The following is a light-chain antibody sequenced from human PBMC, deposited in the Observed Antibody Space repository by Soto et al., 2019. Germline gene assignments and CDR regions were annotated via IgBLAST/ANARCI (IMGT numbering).Light chain of an antibody. J-gene: IGLJ1*01. V-gene: IGLV2-23*01. CDR1: SSDVGTYNL. CDR2: EGS. CDR3: CSYAGSGTYV. Sequence: QSALTQPASVSGSPGQSITISCTGTSSDVGTYNLVSWFQQHPGKAPKLIIYEGSRRPSGVSNRFSGSKSGNTASLIISGLQAEDETDYYCCSYAGSGTYVFGTGTKLTVL.